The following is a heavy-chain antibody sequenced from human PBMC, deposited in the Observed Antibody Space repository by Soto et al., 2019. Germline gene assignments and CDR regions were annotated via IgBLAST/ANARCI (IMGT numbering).Heavy chain of an antibody. D-gene: IGHD6-13*01. CDR1: GFTFSSYA. J-gene: IGHJ1*01. CDR3: AREAQDSSSWYRFQH. V-gene: IGHV3-64*01. CDR2: ISSNGGST. Sequence: GGSLRLSCAASGFTFSSYAMHWVRQAPGKGLEYVSAISSNGGSTYYANSVKGRFTISRDNSKNTLYLQMDSLRAEDMAVYYCAREAQDSSSWYRFQHWGQGTLVTVSS.